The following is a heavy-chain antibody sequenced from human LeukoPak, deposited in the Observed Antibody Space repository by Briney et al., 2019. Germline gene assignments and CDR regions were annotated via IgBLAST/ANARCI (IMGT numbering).Heavy chain of an antibody. V-gene: IGHV1-2*02. CDR2: INPNSGGT. CDR3: ARGKYYDFWSGYYKDY. D-gene: IGHD3-3*01. J-gene: IGHJ4*02. CDR1: GYTFTGYY. Sequence: ASVKVSCKASGYTFTGYYMHWVRQAPGQGLEWMGWINPNSGGTNYAQKFQRRVTMTRDTSISTAYMELSRLRSDDTAVYYCARGKYYDFWSGYYKDYWGQGTLVTVSS.